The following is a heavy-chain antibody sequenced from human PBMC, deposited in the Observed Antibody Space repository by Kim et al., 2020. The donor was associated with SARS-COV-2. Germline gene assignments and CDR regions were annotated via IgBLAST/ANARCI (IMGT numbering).Heavy chain of an antibody. V-gene: IGHV3-23*01. J-gene: IGHJ4*02. CDR3: AKDYGSGSYYNRLFDY. D-gene: IGHD3-10*01. Sequence: SVKGRFTISRDNSKNTLYLQMNSLRAEDTAVYYCAKDYGSGSYYNRLFDYWGQGTLVTVSS.